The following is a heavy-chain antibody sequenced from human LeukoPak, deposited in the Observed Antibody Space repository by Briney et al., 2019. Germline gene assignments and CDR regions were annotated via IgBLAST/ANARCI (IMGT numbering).Heavy chain of an antibody. J-gene: IGHJ6*02. CDR1: AYSFNSHW. CDR3: SRGCLGSGSSYNYYGMDV. CDR2: IYPGDSDS. V-gene: IGHV5-51*01. D-gene: IGHD3-10*01. Sequence: GESLKISCKGSAYSFNSHWIAWVRQMPGKGLEWMGIIYPGDSDSRYSPSFQGQVTISADESISTAYLHWSSLKASDTGMYYWSRGCLGSGSSYNYYGMDVWGQGTTVTVSS.